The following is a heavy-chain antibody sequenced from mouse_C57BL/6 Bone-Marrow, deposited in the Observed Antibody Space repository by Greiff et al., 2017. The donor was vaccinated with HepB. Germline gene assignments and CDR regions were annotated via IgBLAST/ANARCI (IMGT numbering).Heavy chain of an antibody. V-gene: IGHV1-54*01. CDR1: GYAFTNYL. Sequence: VQLKESGAELVRPGTSVKVSCKASGYAFTNYLIEWVKQRPGQGLEWIGVINPGSGGTNYNEKFKGKATLTADKSSSTAYMQLSSLTSEDSAVYFCARRDYGSSYFDYWGQGTTLTVSS. CDR2: INPGSGGT. D-gene: IGHD1-1*01. CDR3: ARRDYGSSYFDY. J-gene: IGHJ2*01.